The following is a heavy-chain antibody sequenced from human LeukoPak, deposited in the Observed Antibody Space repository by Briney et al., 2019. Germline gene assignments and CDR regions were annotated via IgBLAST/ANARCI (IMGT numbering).Heavy chain of an antibody. Sequence: SETLSLTCTVSGDSISSSGHYWGWIRQPPGKGLEWIGSIYYSGSTYYNPSLKSRVTISVDTSKTQFSLKLSSVTAADTAVYYCTRQGSGDYYDSSGYYYWGQGTLVTVSS. D-gene: IGHD3-22*01. CDR2: IYYSGST. CDR1: GDSISSSGHY. CDR3: TRQGSGDYYDSSGYYY. J-gene: IGHJ4*02. V-gene: IGHV4-39*01.